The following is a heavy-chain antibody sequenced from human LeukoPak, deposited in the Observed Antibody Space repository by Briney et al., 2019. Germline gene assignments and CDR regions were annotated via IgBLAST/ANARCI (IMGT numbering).Heavy chain of an antibody. J-gene: IGHJ6*03. Sequence: ASVKVSCKASGYTFTGYYMHWVRQAPGQGLEWMGWINPNSGDTNYAQKFQGKVTMTRDTSISTAYMELSRLTSDDTAVYYCARDLWQDRTFTWYYYYYMDVWGKGTTVTVSS. CDR2: INPNSGDT. D-gene: IGHD2/OR15-2a*01. CDR1: GYTFTGYY. CDR3: ARDLWQDRTFTWYYYYYMDV. V-gene: IGHV1-2*02.